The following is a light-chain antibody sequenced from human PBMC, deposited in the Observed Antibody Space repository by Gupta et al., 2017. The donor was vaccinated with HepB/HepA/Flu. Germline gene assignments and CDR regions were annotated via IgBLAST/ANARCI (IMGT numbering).Light chain of an antibody. V-gene: IGLV1-47*01. CDR1: SSNIGTNY. Sequence: QSVLTQPPPASGTPGQRVTTSCSGSSSNIGTNYVYWYQQLPGTAPKVLIYRNNQRPSGVPDRFSGSKSGTSASLAISGLRSEDEADYYCAAWDDSLSGPVFGGGTQLTVL. CDR2: RNN. J-gene: IGLJ7*01. CDR3: AAWDDSLSGPV.